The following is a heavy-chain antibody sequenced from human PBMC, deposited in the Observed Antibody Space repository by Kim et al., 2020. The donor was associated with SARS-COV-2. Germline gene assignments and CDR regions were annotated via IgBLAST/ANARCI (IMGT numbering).Heavy chain of an antibody. CDR3: AGVNIAAAVIDY. D-gene: IGHD6-13*01. Sequence: GGSLRLSCAASGFTFSDYYMSWIRQAPGKGLEWVSYISSSGSTIYYADSVKGRFTISRDNAKNSLYLQMNSLRAEDTAVYYCAGVNIAAAVIDYWGQGTLVTVSS. CDR2: ISSSGSTI. J-gene: IGHJ4*02. CDR1: GFTFSDYY. V-gene: IGHV3-11*01.